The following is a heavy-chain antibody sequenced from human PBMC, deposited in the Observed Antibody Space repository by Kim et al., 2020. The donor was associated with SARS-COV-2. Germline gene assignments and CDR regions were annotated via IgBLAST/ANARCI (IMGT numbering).Heavy chain of an antibody. J-gene: IGHJ5*02. V-gene: IGHV3-23*01. CDR3: LKGWWGWIWDP. CDR1: GFTFTGYA. CDR2: IDGSDGTT. D-gene: IGHD2-21*01. Sequence: GGSLRLSCTTSGFTFTGYAMSWVRQAPGKGLEWVSSIDGSDGTTYYVDSVKGRFTISRDDSKSTLYLWMTSLRSDDTAVSYCLKGWWGWIWDPLCQG.